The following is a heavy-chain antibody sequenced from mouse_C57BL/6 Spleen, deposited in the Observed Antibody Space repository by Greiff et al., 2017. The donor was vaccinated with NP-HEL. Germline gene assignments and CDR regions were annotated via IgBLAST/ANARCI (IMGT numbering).Heavy chain of an antibody. CDR3: ARDNPGYFDY. J-gene: IGHJ2*01. V-gene: IGHV5-16*01. Sequence: EVKLVESEGGLVQPGSSMKLSCTASGFTFSDYYMAWVRQVPEKGLEWVANINYDGSSTYYLDSLKSRFIISRDNAKNILYLQMSSLKSEDTATYYCARDNPGYFDYWGQGTTLTVSS. CDR1: GFTFSDYY. CDR2: INYDGSST.